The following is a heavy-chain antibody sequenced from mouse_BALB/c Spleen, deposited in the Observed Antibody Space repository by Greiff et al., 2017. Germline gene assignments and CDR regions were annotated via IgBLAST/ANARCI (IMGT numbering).Heavy chain of an antibody. CDR3: ARARPEDYYAMDY. CDR2: IWGDGST. Sequence: VKLQESGPGLVAPSQSLSITCTVSGFSLTGYGVNWVRQPPGKGLEWLGMIWGDGSTDYNSALKSRLSISKDNSKSQVFLKMNSLQTDDTARYYCARARPEDYYAMDYWGQGTSVTVSS. J-gene: IGHJ4*01. V-gene: IGHV2-6-7*01. D-gene: IGHD1-2*01. CDR1: GFSLTGYG.